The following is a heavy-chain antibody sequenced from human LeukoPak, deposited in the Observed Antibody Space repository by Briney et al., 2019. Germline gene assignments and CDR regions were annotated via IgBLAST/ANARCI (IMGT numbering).Heavy chain of an antibody. CDR3: AKDTIPYGRSYYSMDV. Sequence: PGGSLRLSCAASGFTFDDYAMHWVRQAPGKGLEWVSLISGDGGSTYYADSVKGRFTVSRDNSKNSLYLHMSSLRTEDTALFYCAKDTIPYGRSYYSMDVWGKGTTVTVSS. D-gene: IGHD2-21*01. V-gene: IGHV3-43*02. J-gene: IGHJ6*03. CDR1: GFTFDDYA. CDR2: ISGDGGST.